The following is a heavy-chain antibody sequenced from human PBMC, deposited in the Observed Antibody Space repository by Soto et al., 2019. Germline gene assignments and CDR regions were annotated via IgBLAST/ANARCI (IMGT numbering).Heavy chain of an antibody. J-gene: IGHJ5*02. CDR2: ISGSGGST. V-gene: IGHV3-23*01. CDR3: TRCRYCSSTSSRRGWFDP. CDR1: GFTFSSYA. D-gene: IGHD2-2*01. Sequence: GGSLRLSCAASGFTFSSYAMSWVRQAPGKGLEWVSAISGSGGSTYYADSVKGRFTISRDNSKNTLYLQMNSLRAEDTAVYYCTRCRYCSSTSSRRGWFDPWGQGTLVTVSS.